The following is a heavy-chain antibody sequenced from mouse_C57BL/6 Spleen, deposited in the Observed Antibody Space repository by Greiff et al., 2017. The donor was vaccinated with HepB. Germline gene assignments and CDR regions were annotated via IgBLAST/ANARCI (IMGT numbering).Heavy chain of an antibody. D-gene: IGHD2-3*01. CDR1: GYTFTSYW. CDR3: ARDYDVYPWFVY. CDR2: IDPSDSYT. V-gene: IGHV1-69*01. J-gene: IGHJ3*01. Sequence: QVQLQQPGAELVMPGASVKLSCKASGYTFTSYWMHWVKQRPGQGLEWIGEIDPSDSYTNYNQKFKGKSTLTVDKSSSTAYMQLSSLTSVDSAGYYCARDYDVYPWFVYCGQGTLVSVSA.